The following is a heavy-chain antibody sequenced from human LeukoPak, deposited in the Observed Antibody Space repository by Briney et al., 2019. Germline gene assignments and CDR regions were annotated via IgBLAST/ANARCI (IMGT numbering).Heavy chain of an antibody. V-gene: IGHV2-5*02. D-gene: IGHD3-22*01. CDR1: GFSLSTSGVG. J-gene: IGHJ4*02. Sequence: SGPTLVNPTQTLTLTCTFSGFSLSTSGVGVGWIRQPPGKALEWLALIYWDDDKRYSPSLKSRLTITKDTSKNQVVLTMTNMDPVDTATYYCAHYTGENYYDSSGYYLAIDYWGQGTLVIVSS. CDR2: IYWDDDK. CDR3: AHYTGENYYDSSGYYLAIDY.